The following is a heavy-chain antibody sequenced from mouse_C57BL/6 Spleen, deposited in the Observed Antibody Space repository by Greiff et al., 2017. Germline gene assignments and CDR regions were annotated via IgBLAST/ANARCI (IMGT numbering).Heavy chain of an antibody. J-gene: IGHJ2*01. CDR2: IYPGDGDT. V-gene: IGHV1-82*01. CDR3: ASPNYYGSSSYYFDY. CDR1: GYAFSSSW. Sequence: VQLQESGPELVKPGASVKLSCKASGYAFSSSWMNWVKQRPGKGLEWIGRIYPGDGDTNYNGKFKGKVTLTEDKSSSTAYLQLSSLTSEDSAVYFCASPNYYGSSSYYFDYWGQGPTLTVS. D-gene: IGHD1-1*01.